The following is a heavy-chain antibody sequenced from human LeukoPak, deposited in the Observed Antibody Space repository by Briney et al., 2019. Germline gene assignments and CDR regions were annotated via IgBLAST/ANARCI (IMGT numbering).Heavy chain of an antibody. J-gene: IGHJ4*02. Sequence: GGSLRLSCAASGFTFSSYEMNWVRQAPGKGLEWVSYISSSGSTIYYADSVKGRFTISRDNAKSSLYLQMNSLRAEDTAVYYCARGLTYYYDSSGYDWGWYWGQGTLVTVSS. CDR2: ISSSGSTI. V-gene: IGHV3-48*03. CDR1: GFTFSSYE. D-gene: IGHD3-22*01. CDR3: ARGLTYYYDSSGYDWGWY.